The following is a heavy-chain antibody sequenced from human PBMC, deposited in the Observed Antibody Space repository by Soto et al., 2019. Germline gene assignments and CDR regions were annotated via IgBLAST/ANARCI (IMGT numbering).Heavy chain of an antibody. CDR3: ASGFSAGKGSPPDY. Sequence: EVRLLESGGGLVQPGGSLRLSCAASGFTFSNYAMTWVRQAPGKGLEWVSGLNGSGGSTSSADSVKGRFDISRDNSKNTLYLQMNSLIDGDTAVYYWASGFSAGKGSPPDYWGQGTLVTVAS. CDR1: GFTFSNYA. D-gene: IGHD3-10*01. J-gene: IGHJ4*02. CDR2: LNGSGGST. V-gene: IGHV3-23*01.